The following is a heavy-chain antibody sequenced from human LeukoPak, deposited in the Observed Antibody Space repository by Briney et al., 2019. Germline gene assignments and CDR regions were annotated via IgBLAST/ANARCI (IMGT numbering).Heavy chain of an antibody. CDR2: ISSSSSYI. J-gene: IGHJ4*02. D-gene: IGHD5-12*01. V-gene: IGHV3-21*01. Sequence: GGSLRLSCAASRFTFSSYSMNWVRQAPGKGLEWVSSISSSSSYIYYADSVKGRFTISRDNAKNSLYLQMNSLRAEDTAVYYCARGGDSGYVPFGYWGQGTLVTVSS. CDR1: RFTFSSYS. CDR3: ARGGDSGYVPFGY.